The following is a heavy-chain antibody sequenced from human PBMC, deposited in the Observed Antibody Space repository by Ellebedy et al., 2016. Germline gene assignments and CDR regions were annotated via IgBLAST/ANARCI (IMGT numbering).Heavy chain of an antibody. Sequence: ASVKVSCXASGYTFTSYGISWVRQAPGQGLEWMGWISAYNGNTNYAQKLQGRVTMTTDTSTSTAYMELRSLRSDDTAVYYCARDEETMVRGVAPRHWGQGTLVTVSS. V-gene: IGHV1-18*01. J-gene: IGHJ4*02. CDR3: ARDEETMVRGVAPRH. CDR1: GYTFTSYG. D-gene: IGHD3-10*01. CDR2: ISAYNGNT.